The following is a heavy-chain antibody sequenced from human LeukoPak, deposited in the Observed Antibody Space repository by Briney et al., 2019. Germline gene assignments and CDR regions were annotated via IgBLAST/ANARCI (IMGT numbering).Heavy chain of an antibody. V-gene: IGHV3-15*01. CDR3: ARGPYYFDY. Sequence: GGSLRLSCAASGFTFSNAWMSWVRQAPGKGLEWVGRIKSKTDGGTTDYAAPVKGRFTISRDDSKNTLYLQMNSLRAEDTAVYYCARGPYYFDYWGQGTLVTVSS. J-gene: IGHJ4*02. CDR1: GFTFSNAW. CDR2: IKSKTDGGTT.